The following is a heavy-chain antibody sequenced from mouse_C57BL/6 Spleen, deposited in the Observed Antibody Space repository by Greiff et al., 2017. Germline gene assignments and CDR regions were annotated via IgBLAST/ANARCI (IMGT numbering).Heavy chain of an antibody. V-gene: IGHV1-81*01. CDR2: IYPRSGNT. J-gene: IGHJ2*01. D-gene: IGHD5-5*01. Sequence: VQLQESGAELARPGASVKLSCKASGYTFTSYGISWVKQRTGQGLEWIGEIYPRSGNTYYNETFKGKATLTADKSSRTASMALRSLTSEYSAVYFCSRPTYCFSYLDYWGQGTTLTVSS. CDR1: GYTFTSYG. CDR3: SRPTYCFSYLDY.